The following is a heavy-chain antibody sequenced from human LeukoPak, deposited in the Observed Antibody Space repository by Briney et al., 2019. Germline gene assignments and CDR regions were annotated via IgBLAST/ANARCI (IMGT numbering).Heavy chain of an antibody. CDR2: ISGSDDST. CDR3: AKAPYYYETPAYFDY. D-gene: IGHD3-22*01. J-gene: IGHJ4*02. Sequence: GGSLRLSCAASGFTFSTYAINWVRQAPGKGLEWVSTISGSDDSTYYADSVKGRFTISRDNSKNTLFLQMNSLRAEDTAVYYCAKAPYYYETPAYFDYWGQGTLVTVSS. V-gene: IGHV3-23*01. CDR1: GFTFSTYA.